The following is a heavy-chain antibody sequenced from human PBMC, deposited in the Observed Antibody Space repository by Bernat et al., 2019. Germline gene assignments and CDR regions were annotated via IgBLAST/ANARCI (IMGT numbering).Heavy chain of an antibody. J-gene: IGHJ4*02. V-gene: IGHV3-23*01. Sequence: EVQLLESGGGLVQPGGSLRLSCAASGFTFSSYAMSWVRQAPGKGLEWVSAISGSGGSTYYADSVKGRLTISRDNSKNSLYLQMNSLRAEETAVYYCAKEGVSSTDFDYWGQGTLVTVSS. D-gene: IGHD5/OR15-5a*01. CDR1: GFTFSSYA. CDR3: AKEGVSSTDFDY. CDR2: ISGSGGST.